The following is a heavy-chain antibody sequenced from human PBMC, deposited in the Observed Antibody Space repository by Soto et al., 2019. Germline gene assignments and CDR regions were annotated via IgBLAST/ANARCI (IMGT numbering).Heavy chain of an antibody. Sequence: GGSLRLSCAASGFTSSSYAMSWVRQAPGKGLEWVAAICGSGSNTYYADSVKGRFTISRDNSKNPLFLQMNSLRAEDTAVYYGAKALGYFDWLVRPWNAMDVWGQGTTVTVSS. CDR2: ICGSGSNT. J-gene: IGHJ6*02. CDR1: GFTSSSYA. D-gene: IGHD3-9*01. V-gene: IGHV3-23*01. CDR3: AKALGYFDWLVRPWNAMDV.